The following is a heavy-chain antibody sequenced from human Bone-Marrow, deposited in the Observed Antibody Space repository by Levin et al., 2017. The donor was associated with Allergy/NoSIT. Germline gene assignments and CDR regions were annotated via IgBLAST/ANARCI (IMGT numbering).Heavy chain of an antibody. CDR3: ARESLLWFGESPEWFDP. J-gene: IGHJ5*02. CDR2: INPNSGGT. CDR1: GYTFTGYY. V-gene: IGHV1-2*02. Sequence: ASVKVSCKASGYTFTGYYMHWVRQAPGQGLEWMGWINPNSGGTNYAQKFQGRVTMTRDTSISTAYMELSRLRSDDTAVYYCARESLLWFGESPEWFDPWGQGTLVTVSS. D-gene: IGHD3-10*01.